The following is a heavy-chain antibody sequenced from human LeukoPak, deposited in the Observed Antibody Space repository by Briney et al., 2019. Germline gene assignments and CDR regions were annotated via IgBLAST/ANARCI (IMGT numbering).Heavy chain of an antibody. V-gene: IGHV3-11*01. CDR2: IYFTGDII. D-gene: IGHD1-1*01. Sequence: GGSLRPSCAASGFPFSGYHMSWIRQAPGKRLEWISYIYFTGDIIYYADSVKGRFTISRDNAKNSLYLQMNSLKVEDTAVYYCARDDMLERPSFDIWGQGTVVTVSS. J-gene: IGHJ3*02. CDR1: GFPFSGYH. CDR3: ARDDMLERPSFDI.